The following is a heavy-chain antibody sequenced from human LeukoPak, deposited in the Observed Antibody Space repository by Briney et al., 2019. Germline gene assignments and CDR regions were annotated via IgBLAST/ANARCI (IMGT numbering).Heavy chain of an antibody. J-gene: IGHJ4*02. V-gene: IGHV3-21*01. CDR1: GFTFSSYS. CDR3: ARDPANYYDSSGYY. Sequence: GGSLRLSCAASGFTFSSYSMNWVRQAPGKGLEWVSSISSSSYIYYADSVKGRFTISRDNAKNSLYLQMNSLRAEDTAVYYCARDPANYYDSSGYYWGQGTLVTVSS. CDR2: ISSSSYI. D-gene: IGHD3-22*01.